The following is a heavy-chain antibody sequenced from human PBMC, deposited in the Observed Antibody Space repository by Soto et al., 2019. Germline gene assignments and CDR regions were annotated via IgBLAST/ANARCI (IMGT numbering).Heavy chain of an antibody. Sequence: PSETLSLTCTVSGGSISSGGYYWSWIRQHPGKGLEWIGYIYYSGSTYYNPSLKSRVTISVDTSKNQFSLKLSSVTAADTAVYYCAREVDTAMVHRLEDDAFDIWGQGTMVTVSS. CDR3: AREVDTAMVHRLEDDAFDI. V-gene: IGHV4-31*03. J-gene: IGHJ3*02. CDR1: GGSISSGGYY. D-gene: IGHD5-18*01. CDR2: IYYSGST.